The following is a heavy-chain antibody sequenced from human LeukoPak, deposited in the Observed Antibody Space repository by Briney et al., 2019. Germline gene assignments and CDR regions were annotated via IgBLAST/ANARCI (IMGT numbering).Heavy chain of an antibody. CDR1: GFTYRSYA. CDR2: ISGSGGST. V-gene: IGHV3-23*01. Sequence: GGSLRLSCAPSGFTYRSYAMSRVSQAPVKGLEWVSAISGSGGSTYYADSVKGRFTISRDNSKNTVYLQMNSLRAEDTAVYYCARAGGSGWFDPWGQGTLVTVSS. J-gene: IGHJ5*02. CDR3: ARAGGSGWFDP. D-gene: IGHD3-10*01.